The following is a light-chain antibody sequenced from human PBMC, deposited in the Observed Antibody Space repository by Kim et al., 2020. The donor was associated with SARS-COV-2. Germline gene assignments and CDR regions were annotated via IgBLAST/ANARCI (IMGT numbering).Light chain of an antibody. Sequence: SVGDRVTITCRASERVDTYVNWYQQKPGKASNLLIYSASYLQSGVPSRFSGGGSGTEFTLTISSLQPEDYATYFCQQTYSSLTVTFGQGTRLEIK. CDR3: QQTYSSLTVT. V-gene: IGKV1-39*01. CDR2: SAS. J-gene: IGKJ5*01. CDR1: ERVDTY.